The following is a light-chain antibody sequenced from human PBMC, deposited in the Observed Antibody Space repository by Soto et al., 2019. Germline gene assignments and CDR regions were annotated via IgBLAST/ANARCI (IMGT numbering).Light chain of an antibody. CDR1: SSNIGSNY. J-gene: IGLJ3*02. Sequence: QSVLTQPPSASGTPGQRVTISCSGSSSNIGSNYVSWYQQVPGTEPKHLIYKNNERPSEVPDRFSGAKSGTSASLAISGLLYEDEAEYHCAAWDDRLRDQVFGVGTKLTVL. V-gene: IGLV1-47*01. CDR2: KNN. CDR3: AAWDDRLRDQV.